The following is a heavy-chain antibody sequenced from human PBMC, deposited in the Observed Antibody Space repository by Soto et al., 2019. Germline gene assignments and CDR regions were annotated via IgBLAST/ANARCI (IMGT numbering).Heavy chain of an antibody. D-gene: IGHD2-2*01. CDR2: INHSGST. Sequence: PSETLDLTCAAYGGTFSGYYCSGIRQPPGKGLEWIGEINHSGSTNYNPSLKSRVTISVDTSKNQFSLKLSSVTAADTAVYYCARAGYCSSTSCYETCTNGVCYWYFDYWGQGTLVTVSS. CDR3: ARAGYCSSTSCYETCTNGVCYWYFDY. V-gene: IGHV4-34*01. CDR1: GGTFSGYY. J-gene: IGHJ4*02.